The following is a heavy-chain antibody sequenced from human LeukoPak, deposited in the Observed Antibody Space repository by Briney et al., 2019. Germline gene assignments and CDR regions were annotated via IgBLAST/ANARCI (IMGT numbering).Heavy chain of an antibody. CDR3: ARDRGRYYDSRGFYWGYYFDS. CDR1: GFTFSSYA. D-gene: IGHD3-22*01. Sequence: GGSLRLSCAASGFTFSSYAMGWVRQTPGKGLEWVSIVSGGGDRTFYANSVMGRFTISRDNSKDTLYLQMSSVRVDDTAVYYCARDRGRYYDSRGFYWGYYFDSWGQGILVTVST. CDR2: VSGGGDRT. V-gene: IGHV3-23*01. J-gene: IGHJ4*02.